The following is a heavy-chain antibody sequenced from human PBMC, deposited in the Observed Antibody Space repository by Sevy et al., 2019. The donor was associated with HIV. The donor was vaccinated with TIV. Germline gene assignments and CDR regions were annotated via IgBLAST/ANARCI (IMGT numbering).Heavy chain of an antibody. CDR2: INPNSGGT. Sequence: ASVKVSCKASGYTFTGYYMHWVRQAPGQGLEWMGWINPNSGGTNYAQKFQGRVTMTRDTSISTAYMELSRLRSDDTAVYYCAREEPRRYCSGGSCHAFDYWGQGTLVTVSS. CDR3: AREEPRRYCSGGSCHAFDY. V-gene: IGHV1-2*02. J-gene: IGHJ4*02. CDR1: GYTFTGYY. D-gene: IGHD2-15*01.